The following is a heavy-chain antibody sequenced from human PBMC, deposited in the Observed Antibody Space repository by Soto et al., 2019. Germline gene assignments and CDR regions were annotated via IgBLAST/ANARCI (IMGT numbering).Heavy chain of an antibody. CDR1: GFSLSTSGVG. V-gene: IGHV2-5*02. D-gene: IGHD5-12*01. CDR3: AHTHRDGYPKT. J-gene: IGHJ5*02. Sequence: QITLKESGPTLVKPTQTLTLTRTFSGFSLSTSGVGVGWIRQPPGKALEWLVLIYWDDDKRYSPSLKSRLTITKDTSKNQVVLTMTNMDPVDTATYYCAHTHRDGYPKTWGQGTLVTVSS. CDR2: IYWDDDK.